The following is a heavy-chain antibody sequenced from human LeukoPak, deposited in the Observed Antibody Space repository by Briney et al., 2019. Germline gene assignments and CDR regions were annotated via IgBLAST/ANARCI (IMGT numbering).Heavy chain of an antibody. CDR1: GGSISSGGYS. J-gene: IGHJ5*02. CDR2: IYHSGST. D-gene: IGHD3-10*01. V-gene: IGHV4-30-2*01. CDR3: ARAVHLMMGSGSYDAGGWFDP. Sequence: SETLSLTCAVSGGSISSGGYSWSWIRQPPGKGLEWIGYIYHSGSTYYNPSLKSRVTISVDRSKNQFSLKLSSVTAADTAVYYCARAVHLMMGSGSYDAGGWFDPWGQGTLVTVSS.